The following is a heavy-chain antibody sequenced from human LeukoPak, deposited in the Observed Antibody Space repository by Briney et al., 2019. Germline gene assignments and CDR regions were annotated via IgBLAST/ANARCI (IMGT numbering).Heavy chain of an antibody. D-gene: IGHD3-22*01. V-gene: IGHV4-39*07. CDR2: IYDSGST. CDR3: ARAAYYGSSGHLIDY. CDR1: GGSIRSSYYY. Sequence: SETLSLTCTVSGGSIRSSYYYWGWIRQPPGKGLEWIGSIYDSGSTYYNPSLKSRVTISVDTSKNQFSLKLSSVTAADTAVYYCARAAYYGSSGHLIDYWGQGTLVTVSS. J-gene: IGHJ4*02.